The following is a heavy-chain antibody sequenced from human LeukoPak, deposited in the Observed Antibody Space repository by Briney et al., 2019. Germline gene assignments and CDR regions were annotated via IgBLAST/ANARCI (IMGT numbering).Heavy chain of an antibody. CDR2: ISWNSGNI. J-gene: IGHJ3*02. D-gene: IGHD3-16*01. CDR3: AKGKVNHDGALDI. V-gene: IGHV3-9*01. Sequence: GRSLRLSCAASGFTFDDYAMHWVRQAPGKGLEWVSGISWNSGNIGHADSVKGRFTISRDNAKNSLYLQMNSLRAEDTAVYYCAKGKVNHDGALDIWGQGTVVTVSS. CDR1: GFTFDDYA.